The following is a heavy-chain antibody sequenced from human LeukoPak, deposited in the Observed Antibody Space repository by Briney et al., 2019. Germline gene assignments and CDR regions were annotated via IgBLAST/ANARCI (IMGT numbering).Heavy chain of an antibody. CDR2: IIPIFGTA. CDR3: ARVVGSSSWSGWFDP. J-gene: IGHJ5*02. CDR1: GCTFSSYA. D-gene: IGHD6-13*01. Sequence: ASVKVSCKASGCTFSSYAISWVRQAPGQGLEWMGGIIPIFGTANYAQKFQGRVTITADESTSTAYMELSSLRSEDTAVYYCARVVGSSSWSGWFDPWGQGTLVTVSS. V-gene: IGHV1-69*13.